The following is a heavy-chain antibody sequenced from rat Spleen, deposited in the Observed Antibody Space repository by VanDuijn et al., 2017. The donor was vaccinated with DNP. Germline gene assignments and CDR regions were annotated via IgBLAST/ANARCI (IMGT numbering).Heavy chain of an antibody. V-gene: IGHV5-31*01. CDR1: GFTFNNYW. J-gene: IGHJ2*01. D-gene: IGHD1-12*02. CDR3: ARPDYYDGSYPHY. Sequence: EVQLVESGGGLVQPGRSLKLSCAASGFTFNNYWMTWIRQIPGRGLEWVAYISYDGGSTYYGDSVKGRFTISRDNAKSTLYLQMNSLRSEDMATYYCARPDYYDGSYPHYWGQGVMVTVSS. CDR2: ISYDGGST.